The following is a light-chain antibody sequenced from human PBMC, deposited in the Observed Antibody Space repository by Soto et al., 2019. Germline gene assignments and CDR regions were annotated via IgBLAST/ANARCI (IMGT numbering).Light chain of an antibody. V-gene: IGKV3-20*01. CDR2: SAS. Sequence: RQSVTSNYLVWYQQKPGQAPRLLMYSASSRATGIPDRFSGSGSGTDFTLTISRLEPEDFAVYYCQQYGSSALTFGGGTKVDIK. J-gene: IGKJ4*01. CDR1: QSVTSNY. CDR3: QQYGSSALT.